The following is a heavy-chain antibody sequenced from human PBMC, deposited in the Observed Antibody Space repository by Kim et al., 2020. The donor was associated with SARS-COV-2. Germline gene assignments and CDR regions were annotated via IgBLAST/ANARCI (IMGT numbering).Heavy chain of an antibody. CDR1: GFTFSSYS. CDR3: WLRVGEFSLWDYYYYGMDV. D-gene: IGHD3-16*02. Sequence: GGSLRLSCAASGFTFSSYSMNWVRQAPGKGLEWVSSISSSSSYIYYADSVKGRFTISRDNAKNSLYLQMNSLRAEDTAVYYCWLRVGEFSLWDYYYYGMDVWGQGTTVTVSS. J-gene: IGHJ6*02. V-gene: IGHV3-21*01. CDR2: ISSSSSYI.